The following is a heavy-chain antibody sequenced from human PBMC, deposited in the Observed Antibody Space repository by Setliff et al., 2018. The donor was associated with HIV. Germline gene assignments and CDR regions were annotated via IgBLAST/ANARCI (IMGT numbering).Heavy chain of an antibody. Sequence: SETLSLTCTVSGGSISIHYWVWIRQPAGRGLEWIGRIHTSDTTRYNPSLQSRVAMSVDTSKNQFSLKLTSVSAADTAVYYCARGVAAAGMLMDVWGKGTTVTVSS. J-gene: IGHJ6*03. D-gene: IGHD6-13*01. CDR3: ARGVAAAGMLMDV. CDR2: IHTSDTT. CDR1: GGSISIHY. V-gene: IGHV4-4*07.